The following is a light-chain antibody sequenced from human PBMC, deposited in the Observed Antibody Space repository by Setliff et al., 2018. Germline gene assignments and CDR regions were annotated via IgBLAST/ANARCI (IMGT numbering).Light chain of an antibody. V-gene: IGLV2-8*01. CDR1: RSDVGGYNY. CDR3: CAYTGSSTYV. CDR2: DVS. J-gene: IGLJ1*01. Sequence: QSVLTQPPPASGSPGQSVTISCTGTRSDVGGYNYVSWYQQHPGKAPKLVIYDVSKRPSGVPDRFSGSKSGNTASLTISGLQAEDEAAYYCCAYTGSSTYVFGTGTKVTVL.